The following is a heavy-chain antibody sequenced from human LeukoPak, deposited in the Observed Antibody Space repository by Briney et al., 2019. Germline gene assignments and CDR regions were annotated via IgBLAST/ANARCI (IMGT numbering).Heavy chain of an antibody. CDR1: GFVFSDYH. Sequence: GGSLRLSCAASGFVFSDYHMSWIRQAPGTGLEWLSYVSRDFTTVFYADSVKGRFTISRDNAQTSLYLQMNNLRAEDTGIYYCASGCKWPCCYSMFDHWGLGTQVAVSS. V-gene: IGHV3-11*01. J-gene: IGHJ4*02. D-gene: IGHD2-21*02. CDR2: VSRDFTTV. CDR3: ASGCKWPCCYSMFDH.